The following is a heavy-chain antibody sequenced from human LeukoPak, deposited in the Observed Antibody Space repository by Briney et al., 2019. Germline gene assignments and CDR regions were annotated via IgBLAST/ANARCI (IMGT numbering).Heavy chain of an antibody. V-gene: IGHV6-1*01. Sequence: SQTLSLACAISGDSVSNNGAAWNWIRQSSSRGLEWLGRTYYRSKWYNDYAVSVKSRITINPDTSKNQFSLQLNSVTPEDTAVYFCAGDGYGDFYFDHWGQGTLVTVSS. CDR3: AGDGYGDFYFDH. J-gene: IGHJ4*02. CDR2: TYYRSKWYN. D-gene: IGHD4-17*01. CDR1: GDSVSNNGAA.